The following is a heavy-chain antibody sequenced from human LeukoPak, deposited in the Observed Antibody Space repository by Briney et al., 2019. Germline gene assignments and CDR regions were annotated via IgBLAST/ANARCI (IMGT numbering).Heavy chain of an antibody. Sequence: SETLSLTCTVSGGSISSYYWSWIRQPPGKGLEWIGYIYYSGSTNYNPSLKSRVTISVDTSKSQFSLKLSSVTAADAAVYYCARGTLGAAAGIDYWGQGTLVTVSS. D-gene: IGHD6-13*01. J-gene: IGHJ4*02. CDR1: GGSISSYY. V-gene: IGHV4-59*01. CDR2: IYYSGST. CDR3: ARGTLGAAAGIDY.